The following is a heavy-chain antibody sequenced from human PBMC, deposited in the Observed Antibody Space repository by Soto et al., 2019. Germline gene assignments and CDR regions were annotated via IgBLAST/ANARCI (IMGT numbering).Heavy chain of an antibody. D-gene: IGHD2-21*02. CDR1: RFTFSDYY. V-gene: IGHV3-11*01. Sequence: QVQLVESGGGLVKPGGSLRLSCAASRFTFSDYYMSWIRQAPGKGLEWISYISSSGTTISYADSVKGRFTISRDNANNSVYLQMNSLRAEDTAMYYCARLGRGSYYYFDYWVQGALVTVSS. CDR3: ARLGRGSYYYFDY. CDR2: ISSSGTTI. J-gene: IGHJ4*02.